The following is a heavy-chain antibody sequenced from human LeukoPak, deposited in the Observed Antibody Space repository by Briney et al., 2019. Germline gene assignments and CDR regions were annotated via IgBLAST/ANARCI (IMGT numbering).Heavy chain of an antibody. CDR2: IYYSGST. J-gene: IGHJ4*02. CDR1: GGSISSSSYY. D-gene: IGHD3-3*01. V-gene: IGHV4-39*01. CDR3: ARHTTERITIYGVVMGIGYFDY. Sequence: SETLSLTCTVSGGSISSSSYYWGWIRQPPGKGLEWIGSIYYSGSTYYNPSLKSRVTISVDTSKNQFSLKLSSVTAADTAVYYCARHTTERITIYGVVMGIGYFDYWGQGTLVTVSS.